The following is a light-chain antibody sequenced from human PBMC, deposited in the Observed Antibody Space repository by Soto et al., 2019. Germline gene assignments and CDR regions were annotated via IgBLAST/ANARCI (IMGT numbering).Light chain of an antibody. CDR1: SSNIGSNT. V-gene: IGLV1-44*01. CDR3: SAWDDSLNGLV. Sequence: QSVLTQPPSASGTPGQRVTMSCSGSSSNIGSNTINWYQQIPGTAPKLLIYSNNQRPSGVPDRFSGSKSGTSASLAISGLQAEDEAYFYCSAWDDSLNGLVFGGGTKVTVL. CDR2: SNN. J-gene: IGLJ3*02.